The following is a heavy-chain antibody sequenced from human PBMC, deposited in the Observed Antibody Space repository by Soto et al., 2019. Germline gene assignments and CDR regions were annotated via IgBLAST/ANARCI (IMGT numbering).Heavy chain of an antibody. Sequence: SVKVSCKASGYTFTSYAMHWVRQAPGQRLEWIGWIVVGSGNTNYAQKFQERVTITRDMSTSTAYMELSSLRSEDTAVYYCAEDCTPSMDVWGQGTTVTVSS. CDR2: IVVGSGNT. V-gene: IGHV1-58*02. D-gene: IGHD2-8*01. CDR1: GYTFTSYA. CDR3: AEDCTPSMDV. J-gene: IGHJ6*02.